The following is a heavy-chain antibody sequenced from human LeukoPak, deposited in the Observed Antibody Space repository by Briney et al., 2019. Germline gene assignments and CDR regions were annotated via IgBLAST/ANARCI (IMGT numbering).Heavy chain of an antibody. Sequence: GASVKVSCKASGYTFTSYAMHWVRQAPGQRLEWMGWINAGNGNTKYSQKFQGRVTITRDTSASTAYMELSSLRPEDTAVYYCARVPFQWPIDYWGQGTLVTVSS. CDR2: INAGNGNT. D-gene: IGHD6-19*01. J-gene: IGHJ4*02. CDR1: GYTFTSYA. V-gene: IGHV1-3*01. CDR3: ARVPFQWPIDY.